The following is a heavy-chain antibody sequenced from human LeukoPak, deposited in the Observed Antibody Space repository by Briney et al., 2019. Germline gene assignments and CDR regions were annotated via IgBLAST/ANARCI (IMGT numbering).Heavy chain of an antibody. CDR1: GYTLTELS. V-gene: IGHV1-24*01. D-gene: IGHD7-27*01. CDR2: FDPEDGET. J-gene: IGHJ6*03. CDR3: ATVNWGLGGRYYYYYMDV. Sequence: GASVKVSCKVSGYTLTELSMHWVRQAPGKGLEWMGGFDPEDGETIYAQKFQGRVTMTEDTSTDTAYMELSSLRSEDTAVYYCATVNWGLGGRYYYYYMDVWGKGTTVTVSS.